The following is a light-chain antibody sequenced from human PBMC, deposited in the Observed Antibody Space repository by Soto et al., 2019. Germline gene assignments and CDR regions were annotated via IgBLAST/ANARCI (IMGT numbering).Light chain of an antibody. CDR3: KQRSNWPWT. J-gene: IGKJ1*01. CDR2: DAS. CDR1: QSVRSN. V-gene: IGKV3-11*01. Sequence: EIVLTQSTATLSLSPGERATLSCRASQSVRSNLAWYQQKPGQAPRLLIYDASNRATGIPGRFSGSGSGTDFTLTISNLEPEDFAVYYCKQRSNWPWTFGQGAKVEIK.